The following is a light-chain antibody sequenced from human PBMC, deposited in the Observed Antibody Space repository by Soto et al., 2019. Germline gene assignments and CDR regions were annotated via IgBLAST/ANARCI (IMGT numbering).Light chain of an antibody. CDR3: TSYTTIAPYV. CDR1: SSDVGAYNF. J-gene: IGLJ1*01. V-gene: IGLV2-14*01. Sequence: HCSLSQGRSCPGSHGQSIIVSGTVASSDVGAYNFVSWYQHHPGRAPKLIIYEVTIRPSGVSNRFSGSKSGNTASLTMSGLQAEAEADYYCTSYTTIAPYVFGSGTNVTVL. CDR2: EVT.